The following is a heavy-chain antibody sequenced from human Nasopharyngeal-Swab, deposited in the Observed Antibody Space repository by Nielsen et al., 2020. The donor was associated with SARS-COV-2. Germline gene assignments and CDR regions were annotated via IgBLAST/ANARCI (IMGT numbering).Heavy chain of an antibody. CDR2: IWYDGSNK. CDR1: GFTFRNYG. Sequence: GESLKISCAASGFTFRNYGMHWVRQAPGKGLEWVAVIWYDGSNKYYADSVKGRFTISRDNSKNTLYLQMNSLRAEDTAVYYCARDHYSSGWYNWIDYWGQGTLVTVSS. V-gene: IGHV3-33*01. J-gene: IGHJ4*02. CDR3: ARDHYSSGWYNWIDY. D-gene: IGHD6-19*01.